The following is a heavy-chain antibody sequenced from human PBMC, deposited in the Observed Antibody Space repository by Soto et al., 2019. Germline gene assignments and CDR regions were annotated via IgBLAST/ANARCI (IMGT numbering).Heavy chain of an antibody. CDR2: IYPGDSDT. D-gene: IGHD2-2*01. J-gene: IGHJ6*02. Sequence: PGESLKISCNGSGYSFTSYWIGWVRQMPGKGLEWMGIIYPGDSDTRYSPSFQGQVTISADKSISTAYLQWSSLKASDTAMYYCARHYCSSTSCYPVYYYYYGMDVWGQGTTVTVSS. CDR1: GYSFTSYW. V-gene: IGHV5-51*01. CDR3: ARHYCSSTSCYPVYYYYYGMDV.